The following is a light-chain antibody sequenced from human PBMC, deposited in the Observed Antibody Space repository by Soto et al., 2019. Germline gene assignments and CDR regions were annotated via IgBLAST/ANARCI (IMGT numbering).Light chain of an antibody. Sequence: EIGMTQSPATLSVSPGETATLSCRASQSVSRHLAWYQQKPGQSPKLLIYVASTRATGITARFSGSGSGTEFTLTISSLQSEDVAVYYCQQYYVWPLTFGGGTKVEFK. J-gene: IGKJ4*01. CDR1: QSVSRH. CDR2: VAS. V-gene: IGKV3-15*01. CDR3: QQYYVWPLT.